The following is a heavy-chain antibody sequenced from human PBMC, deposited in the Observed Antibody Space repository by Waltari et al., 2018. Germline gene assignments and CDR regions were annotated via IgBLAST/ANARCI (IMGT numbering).Heavy chain of an antibody. Sequence: QVQLVESGGGVVQPGRSLRLSCAASGFTFSSYAMHWVRQAPGKGVEWVAVRSYDGSNKYYAEAVKGRFTISRDNSKNTLYLQMNSLRAEDTAVYYCARDRIFFGFDYWGQGTLVTVSS. D-gene: IGHD3-10*01. CDR1: GFTFSSYA. J-gene: IGHJ4*02. CDR2: RSYDGSNK. V-gene: IGHV3-30-3*01. CDR3: ARDRIFFGFDY.